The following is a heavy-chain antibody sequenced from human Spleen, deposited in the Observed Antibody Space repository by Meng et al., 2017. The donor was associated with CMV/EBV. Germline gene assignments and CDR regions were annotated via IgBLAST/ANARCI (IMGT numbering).Heavy chain of an antibody. J-gene: IGHJ4*02. CDR2: IYYSGST. CDR3: AREGYAEAFDY. D-gene: IGHD5-18*01. V-gene: IGHV4-30-4*08. Sequence: QVQLQESGPGLVKPSQTRSPTCPVSGGSISSGDYYWSWIRQPRGKGLECIGYIYYSGSTYYNPSLKSRVTISVDTSNNQFSLKLSSVTAADTAVYYCAREGYAEAFDYWGQGTLVTVSS. CDR1: GGSISSGDYY.